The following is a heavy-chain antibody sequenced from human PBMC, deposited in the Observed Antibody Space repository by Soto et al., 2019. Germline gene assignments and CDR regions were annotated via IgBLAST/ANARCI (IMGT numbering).Heavy chain of an antibody. CDR3: ARSRYGDYSTYFGY. D-gene: IGHD4-17*01. V-gene: IGHV1-69*02. Sequence: QVQLVQSGAEVKKPGSSVKVSCKASGGTFSSYTISWVRQAPGQGLEWMGRIIPILGIANYAQKFQGRVTITADKSTSTAYMELSSLRSDDTAVYYCARSRYGDYSTYFGYWGQGTLVTVSS. CDR1: GGTFSSYT. J-gene: IGHJ4*02. CDR2: IIPILGIA.